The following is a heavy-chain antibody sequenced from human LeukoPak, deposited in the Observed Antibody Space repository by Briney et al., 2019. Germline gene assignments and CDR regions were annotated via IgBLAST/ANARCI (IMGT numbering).Heavy chain of an antibody. D-gene: IGHD4-17*01. J-gene: IGHJ4*02. Sequence: AASVKVSCKASGGTFSSYAISWVRQAPGQGLEWMGGIIPIFGTANYAQKFQGRVTMTTDTSTNTAYMELRSLRSDDTAVYYCARSRSSDYASSAADYWGQGTLVTVSS. CDR3: ARSRSSDYASSAADY. CDR2: IIPIFGTA. CDR1: GGTFSSYA. V-gene: IGHV1-69*05.